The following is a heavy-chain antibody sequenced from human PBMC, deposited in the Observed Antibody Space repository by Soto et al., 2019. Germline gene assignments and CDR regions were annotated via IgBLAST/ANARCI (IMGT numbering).Heavy chain of an antibody. CDR1: GFTFGDYA. J-gene: IGHJ6*03. Sequence: GGSLRLSCTDSGFTFGDYAMSWFRQAPGKGLEWVGFIRSKAYGGTTEYAASVKGRFTISRDDSKSIAYLQMNSLKTEDTAVYYCTRAAGTRRYYYYYYMDVWGKGTTVTVSS. V-gene: IGHV3-49*03. CDR2: IRSKAYGGTT. D-gene: IGHD6-13*01. CDR3: TRAAGTRRYYYYYYMDV.